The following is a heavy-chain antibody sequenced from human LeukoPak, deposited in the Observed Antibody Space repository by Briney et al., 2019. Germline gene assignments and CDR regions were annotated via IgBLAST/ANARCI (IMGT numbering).Heavy chain of an antibody. CDR3: ARDGPERLFDY. CDR1: GGSISSYY. D-gene: IGHD1-1*01. Sequence: PSETLSLTCTVSGGSISSYYWSWIRQPPGKGLEWIGEINHSGSTNYNPSLKSRVTISVDTSKNQFSLKLSSVTAADTAVYYCARDGPERLFDYWGQGTLVTVSS. J-gene: IGHJ4*01. CDR2: INHSGST. V-gene: IGHV4-34*01.